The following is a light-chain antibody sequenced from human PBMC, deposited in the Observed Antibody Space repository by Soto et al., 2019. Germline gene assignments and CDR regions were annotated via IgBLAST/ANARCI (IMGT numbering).Light chain of an antibody. J-gene: IGLJ1*01. V-gene: IGLV2-14*01. CDR3: SSYTSSSTLV. CDR2: EVS. CDR1: SIDVGGYNY. Sequence: QSALTQPASVSGSPGQSITISCTGTSIDVGGYNYVSGYQQHPGKAPKLMIYEVSNRPSGVSNRFSGSNSGNTASLTISGLQAEDDDDYYCSSYTSSSTLVFGTGTKVTVL.